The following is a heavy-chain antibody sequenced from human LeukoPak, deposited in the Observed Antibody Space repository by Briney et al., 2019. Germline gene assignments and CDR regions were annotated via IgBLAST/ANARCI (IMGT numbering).Heavy chain of an antibody. V-gene: IGHV3-30*04. CDR3: ARATAQAGATGGRPLDAFDI. CDR1: GFTFSSYA. Sequence: GGSLRLSCAASGFTFSSYAMHWVRQAPGKGLEWVAVISYDGSNKYYADSVKGRFTISRDNSKNTLYLQMNSLRAEDTAVYYCARATAQAGATGGRPLDAFDIWGQGTMVTVSS. CDR2: ISYDGSNK. D-gene: IGHD4-23*01. J-gene: IGHJ3*02.